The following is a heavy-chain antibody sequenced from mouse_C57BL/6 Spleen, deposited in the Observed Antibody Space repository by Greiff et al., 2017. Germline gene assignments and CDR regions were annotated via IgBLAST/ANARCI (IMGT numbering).Heavy chain of an antibody. CDR2: IYPGSGNT. J-gene: IGHJ2*01. CDR3: ARARGHVDY. D-gene: IGHD3-3*01. Sequence: VKLVESGAELVRPGASVKLSCKASGYTFTDYYINWVKQRPGQGLEWIARIYPGSGNTYYNEKFKGKATLTAEKSSSTAYMQLSSLTSEDSAVYFCARARGHVDYWGQGTTLTVSS. CDR1: GYTFTDYY. V-gene: IGHV1-76*01.